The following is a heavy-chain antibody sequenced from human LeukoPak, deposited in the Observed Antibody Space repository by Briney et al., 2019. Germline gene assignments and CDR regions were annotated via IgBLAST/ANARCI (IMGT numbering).Heavy chain of an antibody. CDR3: ARDPAGFDAFDI. D-gene: IGHD2-2*01. CDR1: GYTFTGYY. Sequence: GASVKVSCKASGYTFTGYYMHWVRQAPGQGLEWMGRINPNSGGTNYAQKFQGRVTMTRDTSISTAYMELSRLRSDDTAVYYCARDPAGFDAFDIWGQGTMVTVSS. CDR2: INPNSGGT. V-gene: IGHV1-2*06. J-gene: IGHJ3*02.